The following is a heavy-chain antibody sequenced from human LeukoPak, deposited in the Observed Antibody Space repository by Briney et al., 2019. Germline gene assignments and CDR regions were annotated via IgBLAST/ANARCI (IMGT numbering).Heavy chain of an antibody. D-gene: IGHD6-19*01. Sequence: GASVKLSCKASGYTFTSYGITWVRQASGQGLEWMGWISAYNGNTNHAQKFQDRVTMTTDTSTSKAYMELRSLRSDDTAVYYCAREGDYSSGWDRADYWGQGTLVTVSS. CDR1: GYTFTSYG. CDR2: ISAYNGNT. V-gene: IGHV1-18*01. J-gene: IGHJ4*02. CDR3: AREGDYSSGWDRADY.